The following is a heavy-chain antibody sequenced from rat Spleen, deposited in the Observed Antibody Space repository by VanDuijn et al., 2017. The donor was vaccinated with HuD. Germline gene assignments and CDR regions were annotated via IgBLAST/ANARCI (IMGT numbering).Heavy chain of an antibody. Sequence: EVQLQESGPGLVKPSQSLSLTCSVTGYSITSNYWGWIRKFPGNKMEWMGYISYSGSTSYNPSLKSRISITRDTSKNKFFLQLTSVTTEDTATYYCARGRDYSSRDYFDYWGQGVMVTVSS. CDR2: ISYSGST. J-gene: IGHJ2*01. CDR1: GYSITSNY. CDR3: ARGRDYSSRDYFDY. V-gene: IGHV3-1*01. D-gene: IGHD1-8*01.